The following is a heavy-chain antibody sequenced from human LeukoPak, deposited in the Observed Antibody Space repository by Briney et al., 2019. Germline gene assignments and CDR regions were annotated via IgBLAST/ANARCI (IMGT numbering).Heavy chain of an antibody. CDR3: AIMDGHCSGGHCYKYFDY. J-gene: IGHJ4*02. V-gene: IGHV3-23*01. D-gene: IGHD2-21*01. Sequence: GGSLRLSCAASGITFSNYAMSWVRQAPGKGLEWVSAISGSGGATFYADSVKGRFTISRDNSKNTLYLQMNSLRAEDTAVYFCAIMDGHCSGGHCYKYFDYWGQGTLVTVSS. CDR1: GITFSNYA. CDR2: ISGSGGAT.